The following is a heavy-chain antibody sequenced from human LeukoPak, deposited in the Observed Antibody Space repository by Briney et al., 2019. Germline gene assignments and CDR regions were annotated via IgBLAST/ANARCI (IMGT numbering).Heavy chain of an antibody. V-gene: IGHV4-59*13. Sequence: SETLPLTCTVSGGSISSYYWSWIRQPPGKGLEWIGYIYYSAITNYNPSLKSRVTISVDTSKNQFSLKLSSVTAADTAVYYCARGARAPDYWGQGTLVTVSS. J-gene: IGHJ4*02. CDR3: ARGARAPDY. CDR2: IYYSAIT. CDR1: GGSISSYY.